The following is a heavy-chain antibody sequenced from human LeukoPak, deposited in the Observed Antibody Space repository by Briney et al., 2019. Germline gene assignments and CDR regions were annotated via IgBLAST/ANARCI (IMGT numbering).Heavy chain of an antibody. J-gene: IGHJ4*02. D-gene: IGHD5-12*01. V-gene: IGHV3-30*01. CDR1: GFTFITYA. CDR3: ASSRGYSDYDSDY. Sequence: GGSLRLACATSGFTFITYAMHWVRQAPGKGLEWVPVISDDGSNKYYADSVKGRFTISRDNSKNTLYLQMNSLRPEDAAVYFCASSRGYSDYDSDYWGQGTLVTVSS. CDR2: ISDDGSNK.